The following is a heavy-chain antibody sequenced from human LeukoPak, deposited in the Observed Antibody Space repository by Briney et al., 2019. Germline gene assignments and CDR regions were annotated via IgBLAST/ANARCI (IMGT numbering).Heavy chain of an antibody. CDR2: INQSGKS. CDR3: ARQREGYFDL. Sequence: SETLSLTCAVYVGSFSGYYWSWIRQTPGKGLEWIGEINQSGKSSYNPSLKSRDTISVVTSKNQFSLKLSSVSAADTAVYYCARQREGYFDLWGRGTLVTVSS. CDR1: VGSFSGYY. J-gene: IGHJ2*01. V-gene: IGHV4-34*01.